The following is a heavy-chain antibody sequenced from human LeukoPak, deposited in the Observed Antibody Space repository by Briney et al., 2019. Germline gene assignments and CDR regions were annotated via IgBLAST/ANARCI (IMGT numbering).Heavy chain of an antibody. CDR1: GGSISNYY. V-gene: IGHV4-59*08. CDR3: ARRAYGSGSSNRYHFDY. CDR2: IYYSGRT. Sequence: SETLSLTCTVSGGSISNYYWSWIRQPPGKGLEWIGYIYYSGRTNYNPFLKSRVTISVDTSSNQFSLKLNSVTAADTAVYYCARRAYGSGSSNRYHFDYWGQGTLVAVSS. D-gene: IGHD3-10*01. J-gene: IGHJ4*02.